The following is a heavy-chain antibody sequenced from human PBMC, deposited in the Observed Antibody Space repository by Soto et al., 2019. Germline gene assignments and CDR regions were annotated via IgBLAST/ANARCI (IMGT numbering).Heavy chain of an antibody. V-gene: IGHV4-31*03. CDR2: IYHTGST. CDR1: GDSISRGFYY. J-gene: IGHJ4*01. CDR3: ARVHVMVVAGSTFDY. D-gene: IGHD6-19*01. Sequence: PSETLSLTCTVSGDSISRGFYYWSWIRQHPGKGLEWIGNIYHTGSTDFNPSLKSRLTMSVDTSKNQFSLKLSSATAADTAVYYCARVHVMVVAGSTFDYWGHGTLVTVS.